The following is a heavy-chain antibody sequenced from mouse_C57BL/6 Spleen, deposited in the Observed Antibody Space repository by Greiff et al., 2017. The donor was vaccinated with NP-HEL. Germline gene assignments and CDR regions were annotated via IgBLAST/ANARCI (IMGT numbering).Heavy chain of an antibody. D-gene: IGHD1-1*01. V-gene: IGHV2-9-1*01. CDR2: IWPGGGT. CDR3: ARNYGSSYEAWFAY. Sequence: VKLVQSGPGLVAPSQSLSITCTASGFSLTSYAISWVRQPPGKGLEWLGVIWPGGGTNYNSALNSRLSISKDNSKSQVFLKRISLQTDDTARYYCARNYGSSYEAWFAYWGQGTLVTVSA. CDR1: GFSLTSYA. J-gene: IGHJ3*01.